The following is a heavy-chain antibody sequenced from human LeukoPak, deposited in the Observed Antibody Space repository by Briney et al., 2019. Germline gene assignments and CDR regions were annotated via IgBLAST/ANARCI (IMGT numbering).Heavy chain of an antibody. CDR1: GGSISSSSYY. J-gene: IGHJ6*02. V-gene: IGHV4-39*07. D-gene: IGHD3-16*01. CDR2: IYYSGST. CDR3: ARLWGYENRAERYYYGMDV. Sequence: SETLSLTCTVSGGSISSSSYYCGWIRQPPGKGLEWIGSIYYSGSTYYNPSLKSRVTISVDTSKNQFSLKLSSVTAADTAVYYCARLWGYENRAERYYYGMDVWGQGTTVTVSS.